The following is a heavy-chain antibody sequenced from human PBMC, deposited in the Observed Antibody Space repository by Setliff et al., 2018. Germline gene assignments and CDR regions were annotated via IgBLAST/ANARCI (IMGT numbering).Heavy chain of an antibody. CDR1: GGTFSSYA. Sequence: SVKVSCKASGGTFSSYAISWVRQAPGQGLEWMGGIIPIFGTANYAQKFQGRVTITADESTSTAYMELSSLRAEDMALYYCAKGGPVPYYYGMDVWGQGTTVTVSS. D-gene: IGHD2-2*01. V-gene: IGHV1-69*13. J-gene: IGHJ6*02. CDR3: AKGGPVPYYYGMDV. CDR2: IIPIFGTA.